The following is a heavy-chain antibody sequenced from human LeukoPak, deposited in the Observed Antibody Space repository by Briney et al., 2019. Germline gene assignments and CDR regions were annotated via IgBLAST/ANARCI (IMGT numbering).Heavy chain of an antibody. CDR3: ARDLSVAAAGPNWFDP. Sequence: ASVKVSCKASGGTFISYAISWVRQAPGQGLEWMGGIIPIFGTANYAQKFQGRVTITADESTSTAYMELSSLRSEDTAVYYCARDLSVAAAGPNWFDPWGQGTLVTVSS. CDR2: IIPIFGTA. CDR1: GGTFISYA. V-gene: IGHV1-69*13. D-gene: IGHD6-13*01. J-gene: IGHJ5*02.